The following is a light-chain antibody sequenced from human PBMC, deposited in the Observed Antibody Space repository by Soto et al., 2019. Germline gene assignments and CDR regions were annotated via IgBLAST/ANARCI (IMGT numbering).Light chain of an antibody. V-gene: IGLV2-14*01. CDR2: EVS. CDR1: SSDVGGFDF. Sequence: QSALTQPASVSGSPGQSVTISCTGTSSDVGGFDFVSWYQKHPGKAPTLVIYEVSLRPSGVADRFSGSKSANPASLTISGLQAEDDSDYYCSTYTSSGNLVFGGGTKLTVL. CDR3: STYTSSGNLV. J-gene: IGLJ2*01.